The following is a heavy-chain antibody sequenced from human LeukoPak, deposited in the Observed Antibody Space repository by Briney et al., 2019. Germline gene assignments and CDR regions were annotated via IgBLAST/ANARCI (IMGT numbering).Heavy chain of an antibody. Sequence: GRSLRLSCAASGFTFDDYAMQWVRQAPGKGLEWASGISWNGGSIGYADSVKGRFTISRDNAKNSLYLQMNSLRAEDTALYYCAKDTYSTSLTGFDHWGQGTLVTVSS. CDR3: AKDTYSTSLTGFDH. D-gene: IGHD6-6*01. CDR1: GFTFDDYA. CDR2: ISWNGGSI. J-gene: IGHJ4*02. V-gene: IGHV3-9*01.